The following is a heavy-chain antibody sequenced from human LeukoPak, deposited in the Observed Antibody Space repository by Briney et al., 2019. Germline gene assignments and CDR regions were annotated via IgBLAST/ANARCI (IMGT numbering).Heavy chain of an antibody. CDR1: GYTLTELS. J-gene: IGHJ4*02. D-gene: IGHD6-19*01. CDR3: ATGLSIAVAGTDSDY. Sequence: ASVKVSCKVSGYTLTELSMHWVRQAPGKGLEWMGGFDPEDGETIYAQKFQGRVTMTEDTSTDTAYMELSSLRSEDTAVYYCATGLSIAVAGTDSDYWGQGTLVTVSS. V-gene: IGHV1-24*01. CDR2: FDPEDGET.